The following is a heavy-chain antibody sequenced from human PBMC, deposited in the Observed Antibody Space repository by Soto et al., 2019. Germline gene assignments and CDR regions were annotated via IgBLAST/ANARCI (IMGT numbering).Heavy chain of an antibody. CDR1: GATFSSFA. V-gene: IGHV1-69*01. CDR3: ASLLKWSGYYIAFDY. CDR2: IIPIFDTI. D-gene: IGHD3-3*01. J-gene: IGHJ4*02. Sequence: QVQLLQSGAEVKKPGSSVKVSCKASGATFSSFAFSWVRQAPGQGLEWMGVIIPIFDTISYAQKFQGRVTITADESTRTAYMELNSLTSDDTAVYYCASLLKWSGYYIAFDYWGQGTLVIVSS.